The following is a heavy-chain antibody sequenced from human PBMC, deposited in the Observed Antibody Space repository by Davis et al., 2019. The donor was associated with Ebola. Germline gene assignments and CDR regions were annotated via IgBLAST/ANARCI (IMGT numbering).Heavy chain of an antibody. Sequence: GGSLRLSCAASGFTFDDYAMHWVRQAPGKGLEWVSSISWNSGSIDYADSVKGRFTISRDNAKNSLFLQMNGLRADDTALYYCVKDSADEYSVYDSTKRGYYFGLDVWGQGTKVTVSS. CDR2: ISWNSGSI. CDR1: GFTFDDYA. V-gene: IGHV3-9*01. D-gene: IGHD5/OR15-5a*01. CDR3: VKDSADEYSVYDSTKRGYYFGLDV. J-gene: IGHJ6*02.